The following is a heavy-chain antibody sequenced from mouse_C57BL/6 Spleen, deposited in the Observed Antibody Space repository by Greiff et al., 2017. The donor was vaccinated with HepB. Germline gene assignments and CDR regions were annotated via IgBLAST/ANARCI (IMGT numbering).Heavy chain of an antibody. D-gene: IGHD1-1*01. CDR1: GYTFTSYT. CDR2: INPSSGYT. J-gene: IGHJ4*01. V-gene: IGHV1-4*01. Sequence: VQLQQSGAELARPGASVKMSCKASGYTFTSYTMHWVKQRPGQGLEWIGYINPSSGYTKYNQKFKDKATLTADKSSSTAYMQLSSLTSEDSAVYYCARPFITTVVADAMDYWGQGTSVTVSS. CDR3: ARPFITTVVADAMDY.